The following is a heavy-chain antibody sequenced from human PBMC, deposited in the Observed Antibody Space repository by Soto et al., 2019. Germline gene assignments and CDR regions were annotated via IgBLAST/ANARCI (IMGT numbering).Heavy chain of an antibody. CDR2: IYYSGSI. D-gene: IGHD6-13*01. J-gene: IGHJ4*02. V-gene: IGHV4-39*07. CDR1: GGSINSSTCF. Sequence: SETLSLTCSVSGGSINSSTCFGGWVPQPPGKGLEGIRSIYYSGSINYNPSLKSRVTISVDTSKNQFSLKLSSGTAADTAVYYCARAHWGIYYFDYWGQGTLVTVSS. CDR3: ARAHWGIYYFDY.